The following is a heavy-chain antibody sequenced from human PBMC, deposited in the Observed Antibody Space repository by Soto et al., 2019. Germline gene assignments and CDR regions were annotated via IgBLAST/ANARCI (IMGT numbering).Heavy chain of an antibody. Sequence: PGGSLRLSCAASGFTFSSYAMHWVRQAPGKGLEWVAVISYDGSNKYYADSVKGRFTISRDNSKNTLYLQMNSLRAEDTAVYYCAREGVYCGGDCYYDAFDIWGQGTMVTVS. V-gene: IGHV3-30-3*01. J-gene: IGHJ3*02. CDR1: GFTFSSYA. CDR3: AREGVYCGGDCYYDAFDI. CDR2: ISYDGSNK. D-gene: IGHD2-21*02.